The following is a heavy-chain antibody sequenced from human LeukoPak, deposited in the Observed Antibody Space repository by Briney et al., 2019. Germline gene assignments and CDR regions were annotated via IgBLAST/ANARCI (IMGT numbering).Heavy chain of an antibody. CDR3: ALRRDGYNSIDY. Sequence: PSETLSLTCTVSGGSISSSSYYWGWLRQPPGKGLEWIGSIYYSGSTYYNPSLKSRVTISVDTSKNQFSLKLSSVTAADTAVYYCALRRDGYNSIDYWGQGTLVTVSS. CDR2: IYYSGST. D-gene: IGHD5-24*01. CDR1: GGSISSSSYY. V-gene: IGHV4-39*07. J-gene: IGHJ4*02.